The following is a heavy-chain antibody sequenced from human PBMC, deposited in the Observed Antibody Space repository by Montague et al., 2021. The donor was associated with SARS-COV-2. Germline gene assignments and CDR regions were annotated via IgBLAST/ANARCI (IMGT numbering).Heavy chain of an antibody. J-gene: IGHJ6*02. CDR1: GFTFSNYF. D-gene: IGHD3-3*01. Sequence: SLRLSCAASGFTFSNYFMNWVRQAPGQGLEWVSSLSGSSTHKYYSGSLKGRFTISRDNAKNSLYLQINSLSAEDTAVYYCARGYLDVWSGNHYGMDVWGQGTTVTVSS. CDR3: ARGYLDVWSGNHYGMDV. CDR2: LSGSSTHK. V-gene: IGHV3-21*01.